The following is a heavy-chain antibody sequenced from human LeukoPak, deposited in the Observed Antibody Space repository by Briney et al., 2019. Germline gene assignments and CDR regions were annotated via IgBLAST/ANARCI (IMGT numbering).Heavy chain of an antibody. CDR3: VTYCSGGSCYSADAFDI. V-gene: IGHV4-61*01. J-gene: IGHJ3*02. CDR2: IYYSGST. CDR1: GVSVSSGSYY. Sequence: SETLSLTCTVSGVSVSSGSYYWSWIRQPPGKGLEWIVYIYYSGSTNYNPSLDSRVTISVDTSKYQFSLKLSSVTVADTVVYSCVTYCSGGSCYSADAFDIWGQGTMVTVSS. D-gene: IGHD2-15*01.